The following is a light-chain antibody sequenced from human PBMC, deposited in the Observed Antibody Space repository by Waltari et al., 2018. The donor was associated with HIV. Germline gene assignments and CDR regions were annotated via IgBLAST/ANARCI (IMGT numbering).Light chain of an antibody. CDR1: SSHVGGYNY. CDR3: CSYGGNYDWV. J-gene: IGLJ3*02. CDR2: DVS. V-gene: IGLV2-11*02. Sequence: QSVLTQPRSVSGSLGQSVTIPCTGTSSHVGGYNYVSWYQQHPGKATKHIIFDVSKRPSGDPDRFSGSKSGNTASLTISGLQAEDEADYYCCSYGGNYDWVFGGGTKLTVL.